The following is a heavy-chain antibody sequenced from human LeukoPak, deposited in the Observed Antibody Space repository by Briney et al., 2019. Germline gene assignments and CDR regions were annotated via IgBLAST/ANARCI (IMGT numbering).Heavy chain of an antibody. CDR2: MNPNSGNT. Sequence: ASVKVSCKASGYTFTSYDINWVRQATGQGLEWMGWMNPNSGNTGYAQKFQGRVTMTRNTSISTAYMELSSLRSEDTAVYYCARVVYDILTGYHHFDYWGQGTLVTVSS. CDR1: GYTFTSYD. V-gene: IGHV1-8*01. CDR3: ARVVYDILTGYHHFDY. J-gene: IGHJ4*02. D-gene: IGHD3-9*01.